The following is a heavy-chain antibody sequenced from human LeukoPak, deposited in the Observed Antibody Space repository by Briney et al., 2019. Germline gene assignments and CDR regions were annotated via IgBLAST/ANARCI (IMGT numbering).Heavy chain of an antibody. CDR1: GSSISSYY. CDR3: ARSYCGGDCPRDAFDI. CDR2: IYYSGST. D-gene: IGHD2-21*02. J-gene: IGHJ3*02. Sequence: PSETLSLTCTVSGSSISSYYWSWIRQPPGKGLEWIGYIYYSGSTNYNPSLKSRVTISVDTSKNQFSLKLSSVTAADTAVYYCARSYCGGDCPRDAFDIWGQGTMVTVSS. V-gene: IGHV4-59*01.